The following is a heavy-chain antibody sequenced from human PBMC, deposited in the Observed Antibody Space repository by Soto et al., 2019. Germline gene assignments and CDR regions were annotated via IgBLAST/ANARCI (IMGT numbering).Heavy chain of an antibody. CDR2: ISGSGSST. CDR3: ATVSGALVYLGY. Sequence: EVQLLESGGGLVQPGGSLRLSFAASGFTFSSYAMSWVRQAPGKGLEWVSAISGSGSSTYYAHSVKGRFTISRDNSKNTLYLQMNSLRDEDTAIYYCATVSGALVYLGYWGQGTLVTVSS. V-gene: IGHV3-23*01. CDR1: GFTFSSYA. D-gene: IGHD3-16*01. J-gene: IGHJ4*02.